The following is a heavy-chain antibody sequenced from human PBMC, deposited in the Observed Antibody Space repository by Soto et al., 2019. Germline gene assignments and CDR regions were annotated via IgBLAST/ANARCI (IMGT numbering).Heavy chain of an antibody. CDR1: GGSISSSSYY. CDR3: ATLWFGESPY. CDR2: IYYSGST. Sequence: PSETLSLTCTVSGGSISSSSYYWGWIRQPPGKGLEWIGSIYYSGSTYYNPSLKSRVTISVDTSKNQFSLKLSSVTAADTAVYYCATLWFGESPYWGQGTLVTVSS. V-gene: IGHV4-39*01. D-gene: IGHD3-10*01. J-gene: IGHJ4*02.